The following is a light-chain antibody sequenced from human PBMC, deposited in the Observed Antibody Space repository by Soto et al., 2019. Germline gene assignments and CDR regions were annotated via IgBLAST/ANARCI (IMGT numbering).Light chain of an antibody. Sequence: IHMTQSASTLSASVGYRVTITCRASQSISNWLAWYQQKPGEAPKLLIHKASSLESGVSSRFSGSGSGTEFTLTISSLQPDDFATYFCQQCYSYWTFGQGTKVDIK. CDR1: QSISNW. CDR3: QQCYSYWT. CDR2: KAS. J-gene: IGKJ1*01. V-gene: IGKV1-5*03.